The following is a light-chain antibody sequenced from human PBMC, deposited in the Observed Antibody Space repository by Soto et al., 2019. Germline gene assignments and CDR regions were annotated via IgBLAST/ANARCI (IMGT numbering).Light chain of an antibody. Sequence: QSVLTQPASVSGSPGQSITIACTGTSSDVGGYKYVSWDQQHPGKAPKLMIYEVSNRPSGVSNRFSGSKSGNTASLTISGLQAEDEADYYCSSYSSSSTLVFGTGTKVTVL. J-gene: IGLJ1*01. V-gene: IGLV2-14*01. CDR3: SSYSSSSTLV. CDR1: SSDVGGYKY. CDR2: EVS.